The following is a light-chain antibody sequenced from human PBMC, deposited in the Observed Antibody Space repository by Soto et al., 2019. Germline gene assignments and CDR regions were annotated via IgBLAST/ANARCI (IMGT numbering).Light chain of an antibody. CDR2: LGS. Sequence: VMTQSPLSLPVTPGEPASITCRSSQSLLRSNGVVYLDWYVQKTGQSPQLLIYLGSSRASGVPDRFSGSGSGTDFTLKITRVEPEDVGVYYCLQALHTPPTFGQGTRLEIQ. CDR1: QSLLRSNGVVY. J-gene: IGKJ5*01. CDR3: LQALHTPPT. V-gene: IGKV2-28*01.